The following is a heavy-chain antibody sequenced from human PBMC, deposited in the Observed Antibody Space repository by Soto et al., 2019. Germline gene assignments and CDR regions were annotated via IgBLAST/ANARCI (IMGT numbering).Heavy chain of an antibody. D-gene: IGHD3-3*01. Sequence: ASVKVSCKASGGTFSSYAISWVRQAPGQGLEWMGGIIPIFGTANYAQKFQGRVTITADESTSTAYMELSSLRSEDTAVYYCARPSEVAVGPVLRFLEWSTYYYYGMDVWGQGTTVTVSS. J-gene: IGHJ6*02. CDR3: ARPSEVAVGPVLRFLEWSTYYYYGMDV. CDR2: IIPIFGTA. V-gene: IGHV1-69*13. CDR1: GGTFSSYA.